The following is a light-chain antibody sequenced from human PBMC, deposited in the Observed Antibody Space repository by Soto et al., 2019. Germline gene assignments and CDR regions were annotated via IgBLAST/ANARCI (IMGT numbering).Light chain of an antibody. CDR3: QQYNRSPWT. J-gene: IGKJ1*01. Sequence: DIQMTQSPSTLSASVGDRVTITCRASQSISGWLAWYQKKPGKAPQLLIYDASDLESGVPSRFSGSGSGTEFTLTISSLKPDDFSTYYCQQYNRSPWTFGQGTMVDIK. CDR1: QSISGW. CDR2: DAS. V-gene: IGKV1-5*01.